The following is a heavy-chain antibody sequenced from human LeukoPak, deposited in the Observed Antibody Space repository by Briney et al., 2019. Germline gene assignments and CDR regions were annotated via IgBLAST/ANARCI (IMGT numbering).Heavy chain of an antibody. Sequence: ASVKVSCKASGYTFTSYAMHWVRQAPGQRLEWMGWINAGNGNTKYSQKFQGRVTITRDTSASTAYMELSSLRSEDTAVYYCARVDHPLWFGELQGYYYGMDVWGQGTTVTVSS. J-gene: IGHJ6*02. CDR2: INAGNGNT. CDR3: ARVDHPLWFGELQGYYYGMDV. V-gene: IGHV1-3*01. D-gene: IGHD3-10*01. CDR1: GYTFTSYA.